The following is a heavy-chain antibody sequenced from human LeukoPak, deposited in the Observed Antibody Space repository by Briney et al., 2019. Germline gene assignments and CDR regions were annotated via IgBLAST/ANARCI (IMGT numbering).Heavy chain of an antibody. J-gene: IGHJ4*02. CDR2: IYTSGST. Sequence: KPSETLSLTCTVSGGSISSYYWSWIRQPPGKGLEWIGYIYTSGSTNYNPSLKSRVTISVDTSRNQFFLKLSSVTAADTAVYYCARESTIRSYYFDYWGQGTLVTVSS. D-gene: IGHD5/OR15-5a*01. CDR1: GGSISSYY. V-gene: IGHV4-4*09. CDR3: ARESTIRSYYFDY.